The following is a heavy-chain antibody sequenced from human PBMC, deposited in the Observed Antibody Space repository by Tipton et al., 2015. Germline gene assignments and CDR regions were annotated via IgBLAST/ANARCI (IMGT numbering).Heavy chain of an antibody. CDR1: GYSLTSYG. J-gene: IGHJ4*02. Sequence: QSGAEVKKPGASVKVSCKASGYSLTSYGLSWVRQASGQGLEWMGWISGYKANTNYAPSLQGRVSMTTDTSTSTAYMELRSLTSDDTAVYYCAIDRRIGGGYDYWGQGTLVTVSP. V-gene: IGHV1-18*01. CDR3: AIDRRIGGGYDY. D-gene: IGHD2-21*01. CDR2: ISGYKANT.